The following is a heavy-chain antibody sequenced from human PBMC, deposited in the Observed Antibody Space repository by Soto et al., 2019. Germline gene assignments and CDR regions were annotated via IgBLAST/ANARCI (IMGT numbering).Heavy chain of an antibody. CDR1: GFVFKDSS. CDR2: IRDRAYSYAT. V-gene: IGHV3-73*01. Sequence: EVLLVESGGGMVQPGGSLKLSCAASGFVFKDSSIHWVRQASGKGLEWVGRIRDRAYSYATAYAESVKGRFTISRDDSNNTPYLQMSGLKTEDTAIYYCTRLISAAHDYWGQGTLVTVSS. CDR3: TRLISAAHDY. D-gene: IGHD3-10*01. J-gene: IGHJ4*02.